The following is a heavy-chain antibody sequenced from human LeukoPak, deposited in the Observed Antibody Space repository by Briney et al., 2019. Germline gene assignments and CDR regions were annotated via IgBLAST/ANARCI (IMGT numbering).Heavy chain of an antibody. Sequence: PSETLSLTCTVSGGSISSYYWSWIRQPPGKGRGWIGYIYYSGSTNYNPSLKSRVTISVDTSKNQFSLKLSSVTAADTAVYYCARARVVPAALDYWGQGNLVTVSS. CDR1: GGSISSYY. V-gene: IGHV4-59*01. CDR3: ARARVVPAALDY. D-gene: IGHD2-2*01. J-gene: IGHJ4*02. CDR2: IYYSGST.